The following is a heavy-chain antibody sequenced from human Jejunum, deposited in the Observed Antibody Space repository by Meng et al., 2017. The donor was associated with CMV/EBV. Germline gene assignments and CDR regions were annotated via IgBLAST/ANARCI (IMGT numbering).Heavy chain of an antibody. V-gene: IGHV3-9*01. CDR2: INWKSGKM. Sequence: GFTLDDYALHWVRQAPGKGLEWVARINWKSGKMAYADSVKGRFTISRDNVKNSLYLQMDSLTTEDTALYYCARDGRANSEYPYFDYWGQGTLVTVSS. D-gene: IGHD2/OR15-2a*01. CDR1: GFTLDDYA. J-gene: IGHJ4*02. CDR3: ARDGRANSEYPYFDY.